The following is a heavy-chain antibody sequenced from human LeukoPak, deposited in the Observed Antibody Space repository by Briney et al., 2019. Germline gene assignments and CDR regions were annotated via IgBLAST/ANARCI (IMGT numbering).Heavy chain of an antibody. CDR2: IYYSGST. D-gene: IGHD3-16*01. CDR1: GGSFSGSY. CDR3: ARHYGP. V-gene: IGHV4-34*01. Sequence: SETLSLTCSVYGGSFSGSYWNWIRQPPGKGLEWIGSIYYSGSTYYNPSLKSRVTISVDTSKSQFSLKLSSVTAADTAVYYCARHYGPWGQGTLVTVSS. J-gene: IGHJ5*02.